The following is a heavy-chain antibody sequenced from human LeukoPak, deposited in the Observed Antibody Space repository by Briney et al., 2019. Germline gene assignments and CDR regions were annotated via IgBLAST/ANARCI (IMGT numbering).Heavy chain of an antibody. V-gene: IGHV3-23*01. CDR3: ARGYSSGWWGYYFDY. Sequence: GESLKISCAASGSSLSNYAMTWVRQAPGKGLEWVSGISGSGGSTYYADSVKGRFTISRDNSKNTLYLQMNSLRAEDTAVYYCARGYSSGWWGYYFDYWGQGTLVTVSS. D-gene: IGHD6-19*01. CDR1: GSSLSNYA. CDR2: ISGSGGST. J-gene: IGHJ4*02.